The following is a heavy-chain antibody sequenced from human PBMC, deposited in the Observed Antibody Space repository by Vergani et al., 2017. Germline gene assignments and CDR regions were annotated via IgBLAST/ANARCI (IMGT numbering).Heavy chain of an antibody. CDR2: IIPLFGTA. D-gene: IGHD6-13*01. CDR1: GGTFSNYA. CDR3: ARESADGQQLVRPFTY. V-gene: IGHV1-69*01. Sequence: QVQLVQSGAEVKKPGSSVKVSCEASGGTFSNYAINWVRQAPGQGLEWMGGIIPLFGTANYAQRFQGRVPITADQSTNTAYMELSGLRSEDTAVYYCARESADGQQLVRPFTYWGQGTLVTVSS. J-gene: IGHJ4*02.